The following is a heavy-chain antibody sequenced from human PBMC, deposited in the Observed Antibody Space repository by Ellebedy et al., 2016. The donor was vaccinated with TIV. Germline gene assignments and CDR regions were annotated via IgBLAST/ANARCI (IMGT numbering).Heavy chain of an antibody. CDR1: GFIFSNYG. CDR3: ARDRHVDRGDCLDY. D-gene: IGHD2-21*02. Sequence: GESLKISCTASGFIFSNYGMHWVRQAPGKGLAWVAFIWYDGSNQYYADSVKGRFTISRDNSKNTLYLQMSSLGVEDTAIFYCARDRHVDRGDCLDYWGQGTLVTVSS. J-gene: IGHJ4*02. V-gene: IGHV3-33*01. CDR2: IWYDGSNQ.